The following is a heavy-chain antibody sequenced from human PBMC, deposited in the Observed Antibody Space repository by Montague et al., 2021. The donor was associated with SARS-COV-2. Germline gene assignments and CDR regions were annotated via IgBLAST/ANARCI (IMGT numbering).Heavy chain of an antibody. D-gene: IGHD6-19*01. Sequence: PALVKPTQTFTLTCAFSGFSLDTGGVGVSWIRQPPGKALEWLGPIDWDDGKHYNSSLKSRLTISKDTSKNQVVLILTNMDPVDTATYFCARTAVANTGSSNFDPWGRGTLVTVSS. CDR3: ARTAVANTGSSNFDP. CDR2: IDWDDGK. CDR1: GFSLDTGGVG. J-gene: IGHJ5*02. V-gene: IGHV2-70*01.